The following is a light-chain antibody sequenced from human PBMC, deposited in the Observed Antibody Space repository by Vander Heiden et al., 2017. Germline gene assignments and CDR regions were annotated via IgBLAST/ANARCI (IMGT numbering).Light chain of an antibody. CDR1: NIGSKN. CDR2: DDS. Sequence: SYVLTQPPSVSVAPGQTARITCGGKNIGSKNVNWHQQMPGQAPVLVVYDDSDRPSGIPERFSGSNSGNTATLIISGVEVEDEADYYCQVWDSTSDHQVIFGGGTKLTVL. V-gene: IGLV3-21*02. CDR3: QVWDSTSDHQVI. J-gene: IGLJ2*01.